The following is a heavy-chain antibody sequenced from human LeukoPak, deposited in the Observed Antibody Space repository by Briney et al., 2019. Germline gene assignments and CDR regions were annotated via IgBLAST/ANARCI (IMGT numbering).Heavy chain of an antibody. CDR3: ARHDGWNDPRGYFDY. V-gene: IGHV4-59*08. CDR1: GGSISSYY. Sequence: RASETLSLTCTVSGGSISSYYWSWIRQPPGKGLEWIGYIYYSGSTNYNPSLKSRVTISVDTSKNQFSLKLSSVTAADTAVYYCARHDGWNDPRGYFDYWGQGTLVTVSS. J-gene: IGHJ4*02. D-gene: IGHD1-1*01. CDR2: IYYSGST.